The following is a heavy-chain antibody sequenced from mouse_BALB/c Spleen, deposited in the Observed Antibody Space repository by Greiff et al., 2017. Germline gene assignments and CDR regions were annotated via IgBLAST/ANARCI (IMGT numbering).Heavy chain of an antibody. CDR2: ISYSGST. J-gene: IGHJ4*01. V-gene: IGHV3-2*02. CDR3: ARGLLITTRAMDY. CDR1: GYSITSDYA. Sequence: EVKVEESGPGLVKPSQSLSLTCTVTGYSITSDYAWNWIRQFPGNKLEWMGYISYSGSTSYNPSLKSRISITRDTSKNQFFLQLNSVTTEDTATYYCARGLLITTRAMDYWGQGTSVTVSS. D-gene: IGHD2-4*01.